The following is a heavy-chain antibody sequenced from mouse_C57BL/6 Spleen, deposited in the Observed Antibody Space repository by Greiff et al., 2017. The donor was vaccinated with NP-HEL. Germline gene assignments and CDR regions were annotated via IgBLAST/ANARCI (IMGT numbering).Heavy chain of an antibody. D-gene: IGHD1-1*01. J-gene: IGHJ1*03. CDR1: GFTFSSYA. CDR2: ISDGGSYT. CDR3: AGYYYGSRDWYFDV. V-gene: IGHV5-4*03. Sequence: EVKVVESGGGLVKPGGSLKLSCAASGFTFSSYAMSWVRQTPEKRLEWVATISDGGSYTYYPDNVKGRFTISRDNAKNNLYLQMSHLKSEDTAMYYCAGYYYGSRDWYFDVWGTGTTVTVSS.